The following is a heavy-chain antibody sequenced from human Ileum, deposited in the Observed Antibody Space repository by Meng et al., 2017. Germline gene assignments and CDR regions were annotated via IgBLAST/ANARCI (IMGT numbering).Heavy chain of an antibody. Sequence: QVQLQESGTGLVKPSQTLSLTCTGSGGSISSGDYYWSWIRQPPGKGLEWIGYIYYSGSTYYNPSLKSRLTISVDTSKNQFSLKLSSVTAADTAVYYCARDRDSSGYYPYWGQGTLVTVSS. CDR1: GGSISSGDYY. V-gene: IGHV4-30-4*01. J-gene: IGHJ4*02. CDR3: ARDRDSSGYYPY. D-gene: IGHD3-22*01. CDR2: IYYSGST.